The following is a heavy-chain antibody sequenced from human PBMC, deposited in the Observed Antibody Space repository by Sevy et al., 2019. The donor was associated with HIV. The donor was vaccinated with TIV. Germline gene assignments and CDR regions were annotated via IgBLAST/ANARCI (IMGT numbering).Heavy chain of an antibody. CDR3: ARGLRFLEWLKDP. J-gene: IGHJ5*02. CDR2: ISAYNGNT. CDR1: GYTFTSYG. V-gene: IGHV1-18*01. Sequence: ASVKVSCKASGYTFTSYGISWVRQAPGQGLEWMGWISAYNGNTNYAQKLQGRVTMTTDTSTRKAYMELRSLGSDDTAVYYCARGLRFLEWLKDPWGQGTLVTVSS. D-gene: IGHD3-3*01.